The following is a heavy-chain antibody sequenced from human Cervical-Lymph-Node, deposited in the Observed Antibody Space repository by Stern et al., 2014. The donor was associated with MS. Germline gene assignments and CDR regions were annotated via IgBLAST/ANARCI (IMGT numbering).Heavy chain of an antibody. CDR3: ARGDYEFDY. V-gene: IGHV3-33*01. J-gene: IGHJ4*02. D-gene: IGHD4-17*01. CDR1: GFTFSNYA. CDR2: IWYDGRYK. Sequence: QMQLVQSGGVVVQPGRSLRLSCAASGFTFSNYAIHWVRQAAGKGLEWVAVIWYDGRYKYYADSVKGRFTISRDNSNNTLYLQMNSLRAEDSAVYYCARGDYEFDYWGQGTLVTVAS.